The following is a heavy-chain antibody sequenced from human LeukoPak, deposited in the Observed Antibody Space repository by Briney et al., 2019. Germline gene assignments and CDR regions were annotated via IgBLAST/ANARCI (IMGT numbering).Heavy chain of an antibody. Sequence: GGSLRLSCAASGFTFDDYGLSWVRQAPGKGLEWVSGINWNGGSTGYADSVKGRFTISRDNAKNSLYLQMNSLRAEDTALYYCARDAGGASRRYFDYWGQGTLVTVSS. CDR3: ARDAGGASRRYFDY. V-gene: IGHV3-20*04. D-gene: IGHD3-16*01. CDR1: GFTFDDYG. J-gene: IGHJ4*02. CDR2: INWNGGST.